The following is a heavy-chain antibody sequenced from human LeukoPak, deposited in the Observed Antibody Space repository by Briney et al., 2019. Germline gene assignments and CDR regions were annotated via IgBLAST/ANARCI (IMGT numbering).Heavy chain of an antibody. Sequence: GGSLRLSCAVSGFIFSNYAMNWVRQAPGKGLEWVSAISGSGDSTYYADSVKGRFTISRDNSKNTLSLQMNSLRAEDTAVNYCAKDHDYYASGPIWGQGTMVTVSS. CDR1: GFIFSNYA. CDR3: AKDHDYYASGPI. D-gene: IGHD3-10*01. J-gene: IGHJ3*02. V-gene: IGHV3-23*01. CDR2: ISGSGDST.